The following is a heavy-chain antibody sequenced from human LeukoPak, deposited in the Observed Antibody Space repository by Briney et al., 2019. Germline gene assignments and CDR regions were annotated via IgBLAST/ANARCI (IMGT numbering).Heavy chain of an antibody. CDR1: DYTFTTYG. CDR2: ISTYNGNT. V-gene: IGHV1-18*01. J-gene: IGHJ4*02. Sequence: GASVKVSCKSSDYTFTTYGIAWVRQAPGQGLEWMIWISTYNGNTNYAQKLQGRVTMTTDTSTSTAYMELRSLRSDDTAMYYCARDRMDTGTYFDYWGQGTLVTVSS. D-gene: IGHD5-18*01. CDR3: ARDRMDTGTYFDY.